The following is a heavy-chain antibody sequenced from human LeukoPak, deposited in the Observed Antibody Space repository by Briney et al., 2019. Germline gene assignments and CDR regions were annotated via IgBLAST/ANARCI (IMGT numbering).Heavy chain of an antibody. CDR1: GFTFSSYT. J-gene: IGHJ4*02. D-gene: IGHD7-27*01. Sequence: PGGSLRLSCAASGFTFSSYTMHWIRQAPGKGLEWVGLIKSNTNGGTTAYAAPVKGRFTISRDDSKNTLYLQMDSLKTEDTGVYYCTTEYWGSNYWGQGTLVTVSS. V-gene: IGHV3-15*05. CDR3: TTEYWGSNY. CDR2: IKSNTNGGTT.